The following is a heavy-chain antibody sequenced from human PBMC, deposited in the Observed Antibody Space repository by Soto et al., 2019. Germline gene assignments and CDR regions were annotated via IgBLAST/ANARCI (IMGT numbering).Heavy chain of an antibody. V-gene: IGHV3-53*02. J-gene: IGHJ3*02. D-gene: IGHD3-10*01. CDR1: GLTVSSNY. CDR3: ARDRPGDEGDGFDI. CDR2: LYSGGST. Sequence: EVQLVETGGGLIQPGGSLRLSCAVSGLTVSSNYMNWVRQAPGKGLEWVSVLYSGGSTHYAGSVKGRFIISRDNSKNTLYLQMNSLRVEDTAVYYCARDRPGDEGDGFDIWGHGTMVTVSS.